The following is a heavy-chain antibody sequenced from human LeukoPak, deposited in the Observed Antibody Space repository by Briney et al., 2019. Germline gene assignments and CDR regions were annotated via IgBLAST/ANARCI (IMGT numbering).Heavy chain of an antibody. V-gene: IGHV1-8*01. J-gene: IGHJ5*02. CDR1: GYTFTSYD. Sequence: ASVKVSCKASGYTFTSYDINWVRQATGQGLEWIGWMNPNSGNTGYAQKFQGRVTMIRNTSISTAYMELSSLRSEDTAVYYCAREFYSDTAMATGIDPWGQGTLVTVSS. D-gene: IGHD5-18*01. CDR3: AREFYSDTAMATGIDP. CDR2: MNPNSGNT.